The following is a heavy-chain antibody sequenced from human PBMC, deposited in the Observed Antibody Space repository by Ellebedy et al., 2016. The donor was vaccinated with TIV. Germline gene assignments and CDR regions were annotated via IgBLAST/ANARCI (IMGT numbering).Heavy chain of an antibody. V-gene: IGHV1-24*01. CDR2: FDPEDGET. D-gene: IGHD1-26*01. CDR3: ATVPAWYSGSYYYY. Sequence: ASVKVSXKVSGYTLTELSMHWVRQAPGKGLEWMGGFDPEDGETIYAQKFQGRVTMTEDTSTDTAYMELSSLRSEDTAVYYCATVPAWYSGSYYYYWGQGTLVTVSS. CDR1: GYTLTELS. J-gene: IGHJ4*02.